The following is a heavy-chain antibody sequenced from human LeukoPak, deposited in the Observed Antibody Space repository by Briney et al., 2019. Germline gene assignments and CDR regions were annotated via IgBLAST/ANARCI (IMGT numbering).Heavy chain of an antibody. CDR2: IYSSGST. CDR3: AGDPVAAAGVDFDY. D-gene: IGHD6-13*01. Sequence: SETLSLTCTVSGGSISNSYWSWIRQPAGKGLGWIGRIYSSGSTNYNPSLKSRVTMSVDTSKNQFSLQVTSVTAADTAVYYCAGDPVAAAGVDFDYWGQGTLVTVS. J-gene: IGHJ4*02. CDR1: GGSISNSY. V-gene: IGHV4-4*07.